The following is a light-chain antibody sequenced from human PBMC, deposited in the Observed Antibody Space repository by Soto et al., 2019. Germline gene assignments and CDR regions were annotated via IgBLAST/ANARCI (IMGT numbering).Light chain of an antibody. J-gene: IGKJ1*01. V-gene: IGKV1-39*01. CDR2: AAT. Sequence: DIQMTQSPSSLSAFVGDSVTVTCRASQHIGTSLHWYQQKAGKAPKVLISAATKLQSGVPSRFSGSGSGTHFTLTISSLQPEDFATDYCQHHYNTPRTFGQGTKVDIK. CDR1: QHIGTS. CDR3: QHHYNTPRT.